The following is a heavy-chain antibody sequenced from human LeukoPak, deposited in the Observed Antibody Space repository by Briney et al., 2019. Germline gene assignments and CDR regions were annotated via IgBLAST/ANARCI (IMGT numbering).Heavy chain of an antibody. Sequence: GGSLRLSCAASGFTFSSYAMSWVRQAPGKGLEWVSAISGSGGSTYYADSVKGRFTISRDNSKNTLYLQMNSLRAEDAAVYYCATKGRGSTIFGVVIKNWFDPWGQGTLVTVSS. CDR3: ATKGRGSTIFGVVIKNWFDP. CDR1: GFTFSSYA. D-gene: IGHD3-3*01. V-gene: IGHV3-23*01. J-gene: IGHJ5*02. CDR2: ISGSGGST.